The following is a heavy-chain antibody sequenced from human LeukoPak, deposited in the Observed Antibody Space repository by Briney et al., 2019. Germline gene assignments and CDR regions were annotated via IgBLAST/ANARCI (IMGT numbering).Heavy chain of an antibody. CDR1: GFTFSSYA. D-gene: IGHD3-3*01. J-gene: IGHJ3*02. V-gene: IGHV3-23*01. CDR3: AKVLRLDAFDI. CDR2: ISGSGGGT. Sequence: GASLRLSCAAPGFTFSSYAMSWVRQAPGKGQEWVSTISGSGGGTYYADSVKGRFTISRDNSKNTLYLQMNSLRAEDTAVYYCAKVLRLDAFDIWGQGTMVTVSS.